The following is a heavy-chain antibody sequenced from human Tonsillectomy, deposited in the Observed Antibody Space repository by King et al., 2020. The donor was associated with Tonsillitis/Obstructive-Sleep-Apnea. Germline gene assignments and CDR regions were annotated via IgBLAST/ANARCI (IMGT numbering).Heavy chain of an antibody. V-gene: IGHV5-51*01. D-gene: IGHD6-19*01. J-gene: IGHJ2*01. CDR1: GFSFINYW. CDR3: ARTPYTSGWAWYLDL. CDR2: ISPDNSDI. Sequence: QLVQSGAEVKKPGESLTISCQGSGFSFINYWIGWVRQMPGKGLEWMGIISPDNSDIRYNPSFRGQVTISAEKSTTTAYLQWSSLKASDTAMYYCARTPYTSGWAWYLDLWGRGTLVTVYS.